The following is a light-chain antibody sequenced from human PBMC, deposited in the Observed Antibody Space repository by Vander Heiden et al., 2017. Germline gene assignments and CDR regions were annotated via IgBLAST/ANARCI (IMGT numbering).Light chain of an antibody. CDR3: QQYGDPPFS. Sequence: ELVLTQSPDTLSLSPWDRATLTCSASRSISANYLGWYQHKPGQAPVLLIYAASSRATGIPDRFSGSGSGTDFTLTINRLEPEDFAVYYCQQYGDPPFSFGQGTNVEIK. CDR1: RSISANY. V-gene: IGKV3-20*01. J-gene: IGKJ2*03. CDR2: AAS.